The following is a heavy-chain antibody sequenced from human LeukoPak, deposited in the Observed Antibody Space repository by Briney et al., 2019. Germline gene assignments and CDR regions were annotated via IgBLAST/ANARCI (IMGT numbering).Heavy chain of an antibody. J-gene: IGHJ3*02. CDR2: ISSSGSTI. Sequence: PGGSLRLSCAASGFTFSDYYMSWIRQAPGKGLEWVSYISSSGSTIYYADSVKGRFTISRDNAKNSLYLQMNSLRAEDTAVYYCAGTRIQLWADAFDIWGQGTMVTVSS. CDR1: GFTFSDYY. V-gene: IGHV3-11*01. D-gene: IGHD5-18*01. CDR3: AGTRIQLWADAFDI.